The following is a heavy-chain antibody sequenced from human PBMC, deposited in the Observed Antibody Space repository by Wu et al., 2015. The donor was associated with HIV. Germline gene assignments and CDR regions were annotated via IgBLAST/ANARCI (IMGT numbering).Heavy chain of an antibody. J-gene: IGHJ4*02. Sequence: QVQLVQSGAEVKKPGSSVKVSCKAYGGSFTNYAISWVRQAPGQGLEWMGRIIPIFGTANYAQKFQGRVTITADESTSTAYMELSSLRSEDTAVYYCARDLLGGSSSWRGLDYWGQGTLVTVSS. CDR1: GGSFTNYA. CDR2: IIPIFGTA. CDR3: ARDLLGGSSSWRGLDY. D-gene: IGHD6-13*01. V-gene: IGHV1-69*13.